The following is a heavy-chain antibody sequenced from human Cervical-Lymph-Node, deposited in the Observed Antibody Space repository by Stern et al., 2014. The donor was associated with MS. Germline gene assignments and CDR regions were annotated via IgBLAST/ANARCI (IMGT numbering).Heavy chain of an antibody. D-gene: IGHD2-15*01. CDR1: GFTFSRSW. Sequence: VQLGQSGGGLVQPGGSLRLSCAASGFTFSRSWMSWVRQAPGKGLEWVANIKQDGSEKNYVDSVKGRFTISRDNAKNSLYLQMNSLRAEDTAMYYCAREGYCDYWGQGTLVTVSS. J-gene: IGHJ4*02. V-gene: IGHV3-7*01. CDR3: AREGYCDY. CDR2: IKQDGSEK.